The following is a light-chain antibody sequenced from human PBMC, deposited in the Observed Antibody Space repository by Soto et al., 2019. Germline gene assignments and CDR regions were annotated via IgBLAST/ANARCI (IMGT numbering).Light chain of an antibody. CDR2: GAS. CDR1: QSVSSY. Sequence: EIVLTQSPATLSLSPGERATLSCRASQSVSSYLAWYQQKPGQAPRLLIYGASSRATGFPDRFSGSGSGTDFTLTISRLEPEDFAVYYCQQMGTFGQGTKVDIK. V-gene: IGKV3-11*01. CDR3: QQMGT. J-gene: IGKJ1*01.